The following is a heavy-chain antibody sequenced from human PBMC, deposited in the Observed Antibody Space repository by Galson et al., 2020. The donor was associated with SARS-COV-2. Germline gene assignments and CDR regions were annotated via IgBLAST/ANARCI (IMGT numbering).Heavy chain of an antibody. J-gene: IGHJ4*02. D-gene: IGHD4-17*01. CDR1: GYTFTSYG. CDR2: ISAYNGNT. Sequence: GESLKISCKASGYTFTSYGISWVRQAPGQGLEWMGWISAYNGNTNYAQKLQGRVTMTTDTSTSTAYMELRSLRSDDTAVYYCARGGVDYGDYEGFDYWGQGTLVTVSS. V-gene: IGHV1-18*01. CDR3: ARGGVDYGDYEGFDY.